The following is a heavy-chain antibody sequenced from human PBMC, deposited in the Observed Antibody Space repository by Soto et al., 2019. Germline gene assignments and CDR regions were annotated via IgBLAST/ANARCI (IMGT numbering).Heavy chain of an antibody. Sequence: GESLKISCKGSGYSFTSYWISWVRQMLGKGLEWMGRIDPSDSYTNYSPSFQGHVTISADKSISTAYLQWSSLKASDTAMYYCARGGIAARPHGMDVWGQGTTVTVSS. V-gene: IGHV5-10-1*01. J-gene: IGHJ6*02. CDR2: IDPSDSYT. CDR1: GYSFTSYW. CDR3: ARGGIAARPHGMDV. D-gene: IGHD6-6*01.